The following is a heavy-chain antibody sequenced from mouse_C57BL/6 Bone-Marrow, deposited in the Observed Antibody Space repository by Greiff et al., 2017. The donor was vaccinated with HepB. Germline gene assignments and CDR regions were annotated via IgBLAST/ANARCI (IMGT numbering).Heavy chain of an antibody. V-gene: IGHV1-4*01. CDR3: ARRRANLYFYY. Sequence: QVQLKQSGAELARPGASVKMSCKASGYTFTSYTMHWVKQRPGQGLEWIGYINPSSGYTKYNQKFKDKATLTADKSSSTAYMQLSRLTSEDSAVYYRARRRANLYFYYWGQGTTLTVSS. D-gene: IGHD3-3*01. CDR1: GYTFTSYT. J-gene: IGHJ2*01. CDR2: INPSSGYT.